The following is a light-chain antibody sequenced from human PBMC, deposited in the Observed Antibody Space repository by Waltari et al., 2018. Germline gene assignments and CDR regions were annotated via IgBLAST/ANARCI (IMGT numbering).Light chain of an antibody. CDR3: QQYDKWPPRYT. CDR1: QSVSTN. V-gene: IGKV3-15*01. J-gene: IGKJ2*01. Sequence: THSPATLSISPGATATLSCRASQSVSTNLAWYQQKLGQAPRLLIFAASTRATGVPVRFSGSGSGTEFTLSISSLQSEDFAVYYCQQYDKWPPRYTFGPGTKLEIK. CDR2: AAS.